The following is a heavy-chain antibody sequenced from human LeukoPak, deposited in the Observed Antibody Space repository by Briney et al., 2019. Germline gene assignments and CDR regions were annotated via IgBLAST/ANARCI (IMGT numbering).Heavy chain of an antibody. J-gene: IGHJ4*02. CDR2: IRYDGSNK. D-gene: IGHD5-12*01. Sequence: GGSLRLSCAASGFTFSSYGMHWVRQAPGKWLEWVAFIRYDGSNKYYADSVKGRFTISRDNSKNTLYLQMNSLRAEDTAVYYCAKADGGYDSSFDYWGQGTLVTVSS. V-gene: IGHV3-30*02. CDR3: AKADGGYDSSFDY. CDR1: GFTFSSYG.